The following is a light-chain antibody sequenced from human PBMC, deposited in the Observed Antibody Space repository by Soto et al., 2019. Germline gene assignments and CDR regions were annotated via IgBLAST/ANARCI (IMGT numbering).Light chain of an antibody. V-gene: IGKV1-5*03. Sequence: DIQMTQSPSTLSASVGDRVTITCRASQYISSWLAWYQQKPGKAPKLLIYKASSLESGVPPRFSGSGSGTEFTLTISSLQTDDFATYYCQQYNSQRTFGQGTKVEIK. CDR2: KAS. CDR1: QYISSW. CDR3: QQYNSQRT. J-gene: IGKJ1*01.